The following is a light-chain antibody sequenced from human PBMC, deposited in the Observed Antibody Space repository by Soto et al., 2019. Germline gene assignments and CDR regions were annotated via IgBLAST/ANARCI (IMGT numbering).Light chain of an antibody. CDR2: EVS. CDR1: SSDVGGYDY. V-gene: IGLV2-14*01. CDR3: GSYTTSSTLV. J-gene: IGLJ3*02. Sequence: QSALTQPASVSGSPGQSITISCTGTSSDVGGYDYVSWYQQHPGKAPKLMIYEVSNRPSGVSIRFSGSKSGNTASLTISGLQAEDEADYYCGSYTTSSTLVFGGGTKVTVL.